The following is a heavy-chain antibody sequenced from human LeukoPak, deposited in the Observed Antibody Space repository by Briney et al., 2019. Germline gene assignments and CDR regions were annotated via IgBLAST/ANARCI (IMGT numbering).Heavy chain of an antibody. V-gene: IGHV1-69*13. CDR2: IIPIFGTA. CDR3: ATGKGYCSSTSCYVEY. D-gene: IGHD2-2*01. CDR1: GGTFSSYA. J-gene: IGHJ4*02. Sequence: SVKVSCKASGGTFSSYAISWVRQAPGQRLEWMGGIIPIFGTANYAQKFQGRVTITADESTSTAYMELSSLRSEDTAVYYCATGKGYCSSTSCYVEYWGQGTLVTVSS.